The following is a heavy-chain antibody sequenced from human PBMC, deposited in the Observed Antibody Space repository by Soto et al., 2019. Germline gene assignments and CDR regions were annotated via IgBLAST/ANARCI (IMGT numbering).Heavy chain of an antibody. CDR2: ISGSGGST. CDR3: AKDQGRSNCSGGSCYSGVILGAFY. CDR1: GVTFSSYA. V-gene: IGHV3-23*01. J-gene: IGHJ4*02. D-gene: IGHD2-15*01. Sequence: PGGSLRLSCAASGVTFSSYAMSWVRPAPGKGLEWVSAISGSGGSTYYADSVKGRFTISRDNSKNTLYLQMNSLRAEDTAVYYCAKDQGRSNCSGGSCYSGVILGAFYWGQGTLVTVSS.